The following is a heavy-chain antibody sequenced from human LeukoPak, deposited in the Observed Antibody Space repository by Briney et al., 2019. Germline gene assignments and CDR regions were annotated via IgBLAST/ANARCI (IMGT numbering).Heavy chain of an antibody. D-gene: IGHD5/OR15-5a*01. CDR1: GGSNSSYY. Sequence: SEALSLTCTVSGGSNSSYYWSWIRQPAGKGLEWIGRIYTSGSTNYNPSLKSRVTISVDKSKNQFSLKLSSVTAADTAVYYCARSPPLVSTSDAFDIWGQGTMVTVSS. CDR3: ARSPPLVSTSDAFDI. V-gene: IGHV4-4*07. CDR2: IYTSGST. J-gene: IGHJ3*02.